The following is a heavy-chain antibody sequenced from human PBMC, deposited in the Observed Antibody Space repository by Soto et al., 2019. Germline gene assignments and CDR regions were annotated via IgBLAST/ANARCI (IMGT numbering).Heavy chain of an antibody. J-gene: IGHJ5*02. CDR2: IIPIFGTA. CDR1: GGTFSSYA. CDR3: ARERYCSGGSCPNWFDP. V-gene: IGHV1-69*13. D-gene: IGHD2-15*01. Sequence: ASVKVSCKASGGTFSSYAISWVRQAPGQGLVWMGGIIPIFGTANYAQKFQGRVTITADESTSTAYMELSSLRSEDTAVYYCARERYCSGGSCPNWFDPWGQGTLVTVSS.